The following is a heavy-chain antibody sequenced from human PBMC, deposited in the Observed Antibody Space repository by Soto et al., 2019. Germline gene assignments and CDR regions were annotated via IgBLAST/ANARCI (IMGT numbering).Heavy chain of an antibody. CDR3: ASLPFYDSSAYYQHSSFDY. D-gene: IGHD3-22*01. CDR2: IWYDGSNK. V-gene: IGHV3-33*01. J-gene: IGHJ4*02. Sequence: GGSLRLSCAASGFTFSSYGMHWVRQAPGKGLEWVAVIWYDGSNKYYADSVKGRFTISRDNSKNTLYLQMNSLRAEDTAVYYCASLPFYDSSAYYQHSSFDYWGQGTLVTVSS. CDR1: GFTFSSYG.